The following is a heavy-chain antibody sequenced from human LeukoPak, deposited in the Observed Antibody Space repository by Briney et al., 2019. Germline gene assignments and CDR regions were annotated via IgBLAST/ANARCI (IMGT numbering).Heavy chain of an antibody. CDR1: GFTFSDYY. Sequence: GGSLRLSCAASGFTFSDYYMGWIRQAPGRGLEWVSYISNSGSGTYYPDSVKGRFTISRDNAKKSLYLQVKSVRAEHTAVYYCARALNDAFDNWGQGTMVTVSS. V-gene: IGHV3-11*04. CDR3: ARALNDAFDN. J-gene: IGHJ3*02. CDR2: ISNSGSGT.